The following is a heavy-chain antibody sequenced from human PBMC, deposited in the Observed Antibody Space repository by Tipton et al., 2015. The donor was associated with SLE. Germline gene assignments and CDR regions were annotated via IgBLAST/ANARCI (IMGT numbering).Heavy chain of an antibody. CDR1: GVSIISYY. J-gene: IGHJ4*02. CDR2: IHYTGSS. V-gene: IGHV4-59*08. D-gene: IGHD3-10*01. Sequence: GLVKPSETLSLTCTVSGVSIISYYWSWFRQPPGKRLEWVGYIHYTGSSHYRASFESRVTISADTSKNQISLMLSSVTAADTALYYCARHTGASPFDSWGQGTLVTVSS. CDR3: ARHTGASPFDS.